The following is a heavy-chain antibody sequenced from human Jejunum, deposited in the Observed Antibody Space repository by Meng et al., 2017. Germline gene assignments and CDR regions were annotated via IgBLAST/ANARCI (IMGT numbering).Heavy chain of an antibody. V-gene: IGHV3-23*01. D-gene: IGHD3-10*01. CDR1: GFTVSTKS. CDR2: ILDRDGIT. J-gene: IGHJ5*01. Sequence: EVGVLCSGWGWVQVGGSMRFSCESSGFTVSTKSMSRVRQAPGKGLEWVLVILDRDGITSYADSGKGRFTISRDNSKNTLYLQMSSLRVDDTAVYHCANRAWLESWGQGTLVTVSS. CDR3: ANRAWLES.